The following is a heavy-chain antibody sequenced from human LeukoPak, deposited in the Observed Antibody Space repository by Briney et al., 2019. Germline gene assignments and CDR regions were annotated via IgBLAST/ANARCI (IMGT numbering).Heavy chain of an antibody. D-gene: IGHD3-9*01. Sequence: GGSLRLSCAASAFSLNAYNMNWVRQAPGKGLEWVSSISYTGTYIYYADSVKGRFTISRDNAKNSLYLQMNGLRAEDTAVYYCAKDGDFFTGSSDYWGQGTLVTVSS. CDR1: AFSLNAYN. CDR2: ISYTGTYI. CDR3: AKDGDFFTGSSDY. J-gene: IGHJ4*02. V-gene: IGHV3-21*04.